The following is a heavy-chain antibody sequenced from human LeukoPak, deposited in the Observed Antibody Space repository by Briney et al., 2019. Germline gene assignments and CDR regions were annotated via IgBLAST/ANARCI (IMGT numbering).Heavy chain of an antibody. D-gene: IGHD3-10*01. CDR3: AGQRARFGEWAFES. CDR1: GGSINIANYF. J-gene: IGHJ4*02. CDR2: INYGGTT. Sequence: SETLSLTCTVPGGSINIANYFWAWIRQPPGKGLEWIGSINYGGTTYYNPSLNSRVTISVDTSKNQFSLKLSSVTAVDTAVFYCAGQRARFGEWAFESWGQGTLVTVSS. V-gene: IGHV4-39*01.